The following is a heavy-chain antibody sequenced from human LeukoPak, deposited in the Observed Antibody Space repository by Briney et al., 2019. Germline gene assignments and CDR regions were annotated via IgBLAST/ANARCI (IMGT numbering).Heavy chain of an antibody. D-gene: IGHD3-9*01. CDR3: ARGLVTRGYDY. CDR1: GGSFSGYY. J-gene: IGHJ4*02. V-gene: IGHV4-59*01. CDR2: IYYTGST. Sequence: SETLSLTCAVYGGSFSGYYWSWIRQPPGKGLEWIGYIYYTGSTNYNPSLKSRVTISVDTSKNQFSLKLSSVTAADTAVYYCARGLVTRGYDYWGQGTLVTVSS.